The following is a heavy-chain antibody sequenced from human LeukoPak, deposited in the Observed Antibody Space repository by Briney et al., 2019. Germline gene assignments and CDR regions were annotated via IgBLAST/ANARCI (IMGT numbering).Heavy chain of an antibody. CDR2: ISSSSGCI. Sequence: GGSLRLSCAASGYTFSHYSVNWVRQAPGKGLEWVSSISSSSGCIYYADLVKGRFTISRDNTTSSLYLQMNSLRAEDTAVYYCVSGNDPDSTWENYRLDAFDIWGQGTTVIVSS. V-gene: IGHV3-21*01. CDR1: GYTFSHYS. D-gene: IGHD3-16*02. J-gene: IGHJ3*02. CDR3: VSGNDPDSTWENYRLDAFDI.